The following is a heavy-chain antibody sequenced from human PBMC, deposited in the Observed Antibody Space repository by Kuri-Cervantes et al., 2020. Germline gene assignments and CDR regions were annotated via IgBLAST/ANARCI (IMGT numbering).Heavy chain of an antibody. Sequence: GESLKISCAASGFTFSSYGMHWVRQAPGKGLEWVAVIWYDGSNKYYADSVKGRFTISRDNSKNTLYLQMNSLRAEDTALYYCAKDIGAAGHHGNDYWGQGTLVTVSS. CDR3: AKDIGAAGHHGNDY. CDR2: IWYDGSNK. D-gene: IGHD6-13*01. J-gene: IGHJ4*02. CDR1: GFTFSSYG. V-gene: IGHV3-30*02.